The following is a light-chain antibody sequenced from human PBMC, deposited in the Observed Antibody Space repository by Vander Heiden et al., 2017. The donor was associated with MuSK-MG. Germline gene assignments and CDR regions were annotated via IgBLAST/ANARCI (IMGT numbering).Light chain of an antibody. V-gene: IGLV2-14*01. CDR1: SSDVGAYNY. Sequence: QSALPQPASVSGSPGQSITISCTGTSSDVGAYNYVSWYQQHPGKAPNRMIYDVTNRPSGVADRFSGSKSGNTASLTISGLQDEDEADYYCSSYTSSSTYVFGTGTKVSVL. CDR2: DVT. CDR3: SSYTSSSTYV. J-gene: IGLJ1*01.